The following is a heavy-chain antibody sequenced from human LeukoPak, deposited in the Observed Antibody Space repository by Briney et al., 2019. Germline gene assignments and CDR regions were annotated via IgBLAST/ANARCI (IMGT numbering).Heavy chain of an antibody. CDR2: IYYSGST. CDR3: ASLGYCSSTSCYTDY. Sequence: SETLSLTCTVSGGSISSGDYYWSWIRQPPGKGLEWIGYIYYSGSTYYNPSLKSRVTISVDTSKNQFSLKLSSVTAADTAVYYCASLGYCSSTSCYTDYWGQGTLVTVSS. CDR1: GGSISSGDYY. J-gene: IGHJ4*02. D-gene: IGHD2-2*02. V-gene: IGHV4-30-4*08.